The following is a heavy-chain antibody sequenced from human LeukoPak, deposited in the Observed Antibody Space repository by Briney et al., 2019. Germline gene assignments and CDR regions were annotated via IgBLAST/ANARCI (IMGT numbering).Heavy chain of an antibody. D-gene: IGHD4-17*01. J-gene: IGHJ3*02. V-gene: IGHV4-59*11. Sequence: SETLSLTCAVSGDSFSSHYWTWIRQSPGTGLEWIGYISHIGRTNYNPSLKSQVTISIDTSKNQFSLKLRSVTAADTAVYYCARDLVTVTKGFDIWGQGTMVSVSS. CDR3: ARDLVTVTKGFDI. CDR2: ISHIGRT. CDR1: GDSFSSHY.